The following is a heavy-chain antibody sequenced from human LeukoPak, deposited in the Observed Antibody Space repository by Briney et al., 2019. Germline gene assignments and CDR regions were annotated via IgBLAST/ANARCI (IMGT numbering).Heavy chain of an antibody. Sequence: SETLSLTCTVSGGSISSSSYYWGWIRQPPGKGLEWIGSIYYSGSTYYNPSLKSRVTISVDTSKNQFSLKLSSVTAADTAVYYCAIVVVPAATFDYWGQGTLVTVSS. D-gene: IGHD2-2*01. CDR2: IYYSGST. V-gene: IGHV4-39*01. J-gene: IGHJ4*02. CDR3: AIVVVPAATFDY. CDR1: GGSISSSSYY.